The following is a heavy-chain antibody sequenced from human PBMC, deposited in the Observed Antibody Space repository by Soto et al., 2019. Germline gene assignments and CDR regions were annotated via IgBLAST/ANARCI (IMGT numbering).Heavy chain of an antibody. CDR2: VNPNTGGT. V-gene: IGHV1-2*02. CDR3: ATLPSGGYYGNALDI. Sequence: ASVNVSCKASGYSFTDHYIHWVRQAPGQGLEWMGWVNPNTGGTNYAQRFHGRVTMTRDTSITTAYMELSSLRSDDTALFYCATLPSGGYYGNALDIWGEVTMVPV. J-gene: IGHJ3*02. CDR1: GYSFTDHY. D-gene: IGHD3-22*01.